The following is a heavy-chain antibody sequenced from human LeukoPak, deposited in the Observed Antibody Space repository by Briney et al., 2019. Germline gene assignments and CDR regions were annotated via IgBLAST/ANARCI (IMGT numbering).Heavy chain of an antibody. CDR1: GYTFSDYD. Sequence: GASVKVSCKASGYTFSDYDINWVRQGTGQGLEWMGWMNPNSGNTGFAQKFEGRVTISSNTSISTAYMEVSNLTFEDTAVYYCARVLGQRYALYNYYMDVWGKGTTVTVSS. D-gene: IGHD3-16*01. CDR3: ARVLGQRYALYNYYMDV. V-gene: IGHV1-8*01. CDR2: MNPNSGNT. J-gene: IGHJ6*03.